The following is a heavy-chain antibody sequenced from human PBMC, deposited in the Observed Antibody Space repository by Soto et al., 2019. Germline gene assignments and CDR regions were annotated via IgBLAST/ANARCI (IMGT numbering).Heavy chain of an antibody. Sequence: SETLSLTCTVSGGSISSSSYYWGWIRQPPGKGLEWIGSIYYSGSTYYNPSLKSRVTISVDTSKNQFSLKLSSVTAADTAVYYCARHRGQLYYGMDVWGQGTTVTVSS. V-gene: IGHV4-39*01. J-gene: IGHJ6*02. CDR2: IYYSGST. CDR3: ARHRGQLYYGMDV. CDR1: GGSISSSSYY. D-gene: IGHD2-2*01.